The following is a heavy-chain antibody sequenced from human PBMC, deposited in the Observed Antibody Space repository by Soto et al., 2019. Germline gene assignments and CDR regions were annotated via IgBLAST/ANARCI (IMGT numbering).Heavy chain of an antibody. D-gene: IGHD3-22*01. CDR2: IRSKAYVWTT. J-gene: IGHJ4*02. CDR1: GFTFGDYA. V-gene: IGHV3-49*03. CDR3: TRDHRENYYDSSGYYPY. Sequence: PGGSLILSCTASGFTFGDYAMSWFRQSPGKGLEWVGFIRSKAYVWTTEYAASVKGRFTISRDDSKSIAYLQMNSLKTEDTAVYYCTRDHRENYYDSSGYYPYWGQGTLVTVSS.